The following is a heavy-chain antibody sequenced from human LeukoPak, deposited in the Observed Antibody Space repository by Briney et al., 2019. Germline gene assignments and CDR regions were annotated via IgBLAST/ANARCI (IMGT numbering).Heavy chain of an antibody. CDR2: ISAYNGNT. Sequence: GASVRVSCKASGYTFASYGISWVRQAPAQGLEWMGWISAYNGNTNYAQKLQGRVTMTTDTSTSTAYMELRSLRSDDTAVYYCARDRRDIVVVPARVLSGYYYYGMDVWGQGTTVTVSS. D-gene: IGHD2-2*01. V-gene: IGHV1-18*01. CDR3: ARDRRDIVVVPARVLSGYYYYGMDV. CDR1: GYTFASYG. J-gene: IGHJ6*02.